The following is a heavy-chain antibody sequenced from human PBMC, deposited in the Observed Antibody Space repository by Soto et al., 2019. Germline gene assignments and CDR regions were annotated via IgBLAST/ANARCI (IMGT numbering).Heavy chain of an antibody. CDR2: IIPILGIA. CDR3: ARTLKTHDYIWGSYD. Sequence: QVQLVQSGAEVKKPGSSVKVSCKASGGIFSSYTISWMQQAPGKGLEWMGRIIPILGIANYAQKFQGRVTITADKSTSTAYMELSSLRSEDTALYYCARTLKTHDYIWGSYDWGQGTLVTVSS. V-gene: IGHV1-69*02. D-gene: IGHD3-16*01. CDR1: GGIFSSYT. J-gene: IGHJ4*02.